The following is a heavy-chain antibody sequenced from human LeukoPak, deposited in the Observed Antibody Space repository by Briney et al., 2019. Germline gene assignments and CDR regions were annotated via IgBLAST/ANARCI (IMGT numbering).Heavy chain of an antibody. CDR2: ISDSGGNT. CDR1: GFTFSNYG. V-gene: IGHV3-23*01. Sequence: GGSLRLPCAASGFTFSNYGMNWVRQAPGKGLEWVSSISDSGGNTYYTDSVKGRFTISRDNSKNTLYLQMNSLRADDTAIYYCAKRIQYSSSSAYFDYWGQGTLVTVSS. D-gene: IGHD6-6*01. CDR3: AKRIQYSSSSAYFDY. J-gene: IGHJ4*02.